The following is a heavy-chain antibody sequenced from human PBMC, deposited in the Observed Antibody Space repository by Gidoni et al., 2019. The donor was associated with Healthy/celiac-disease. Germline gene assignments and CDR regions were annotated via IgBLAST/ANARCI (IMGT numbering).Heavy chain of an antibody. Sequence: QVQLVQSGAEVKKPGSSVKVSCKASGGTFSSYAISWVRQAPGQGLEWMGGIIPIFGTANYAQKFQGRVTITADESTSTAYMELSSLRSEDTAVYYCARGTHYYDGTLIDYWGQGTLVTVSS. D-gene: IGHD3-22*01. J-gene: IGHJ4*02. CDR1: GGTFSSYA. V-gene: IGHV1-69*01. CDR3: ARGTHYYDGTLIDY. CDR2: IIPIFGTA.